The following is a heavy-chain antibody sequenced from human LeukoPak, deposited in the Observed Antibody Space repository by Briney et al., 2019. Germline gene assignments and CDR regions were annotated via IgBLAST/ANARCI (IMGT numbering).Heavy chain of an antibody. J-gene: IGHJ3*02. CDR3: ARDSGYAFDI. CDR1: GFTFNNYI. D-gene: IGHD1-26*01. Sequence: GGTLRLSCAASGFTFNNYIMNWVRQAPGKGLEWVSSISNSSDYIYYADSVKGRFTISRDNAKNSLYLQMNSLRAENTAVYYCARDSGYAFDIWGQGTMVTVSS. V-gene: IGHV3-21*01. CDR2: ISNSSDYI.